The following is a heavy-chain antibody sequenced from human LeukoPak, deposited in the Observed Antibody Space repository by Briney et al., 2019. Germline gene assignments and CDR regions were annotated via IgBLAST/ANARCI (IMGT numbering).Heavy chain of an antibody. Sequence: PSETLSLTCAVYGGSFSGYYWSWIRQPPGKGLEWIGEINHSGSTNYNPSLKSRVTISVDTSKNQFSLKLSSVTAADTAVYYCARDTARGGFDYWGQGTLVTVSS. CDR1: GGSFSGYY. CDR3: ARDTARGGFDY. J-gene: IGHJ4*02. D-gene: IGHD3-10*01. V-gene: IGHV4-34*01. CDR2: INHSGST.